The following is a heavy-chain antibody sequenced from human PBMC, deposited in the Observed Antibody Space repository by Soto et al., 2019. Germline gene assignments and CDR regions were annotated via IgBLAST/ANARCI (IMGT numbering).Heavy chain of an antibody. J-gene: IGHJ3*02. V-gene: IGHV1-3*01. D-gene: IGHD2-2*02. CDR1: GYTFTSYA. CDR3: ARDVNSVVLPDARPMGAFDI. CDR2: INAGNGNT. Sequence: ASVKVSCKASGYTFTSYAMHWVRQAPGQRLEWMGWINAGNGNTKYSQKFQGRVTITRDTSASTAYMELSSLRSEDTAVYYCARDVNSVVLPDARPMGAFDIWGQGTMVTVSS.